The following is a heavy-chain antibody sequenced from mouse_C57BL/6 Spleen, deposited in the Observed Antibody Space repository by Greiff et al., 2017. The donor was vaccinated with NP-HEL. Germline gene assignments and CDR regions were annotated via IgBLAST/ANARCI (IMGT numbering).Heavy chain of an antibody. CDR1: GYTFTSYG. CDR2: IYPRSGNT. D-gene: IGHD1-1*01. J-gene: IGHJ2*01. Sequence: QVQLQQSGAELARPGASVKLSCKASGYTFTSYGISWVKQRTEQGLEWIGEIYPRSGNTYYNEKFKGKATLTADKSSSTEYMELRCLTSEDSAVYFGARGGFTTVEEDYYFDYWGQGTTLTVSS. CDR3: ARGGFTTVEEDYYFDY. V-gene: IGHV1-81*01.